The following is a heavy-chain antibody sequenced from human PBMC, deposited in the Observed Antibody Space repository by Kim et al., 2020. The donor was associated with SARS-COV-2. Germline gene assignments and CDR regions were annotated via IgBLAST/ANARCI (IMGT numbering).Heavy chain of an antibody. D-gene: IGHD2-15*01. CDR2: IRSKAYGGTA. J-gene: IGHJ3*02. V-gene: IGHV3-49*04. CDR1: GFTFGDYG. Sequence: GGSLRLSCTASGFTFGDYGMTWVRQAPGKGLEWVGFIRSKAYGGTAEYAASVKGRFTISRDDSKSIAYLQMNSLKTEDAALYYCTRGRCSGGSCYGRDAFGIWGQGTMVTVSS. CDR3: TRGRCSGGSCYGRDAFGI.